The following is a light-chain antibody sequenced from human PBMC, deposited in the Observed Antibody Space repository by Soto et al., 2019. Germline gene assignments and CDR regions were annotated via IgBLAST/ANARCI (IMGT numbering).Light chain of an antibody. CDR1: QFVSNN. Sequence: EIVITQSPSTLSVSPGERATLSCRASQFVSNNLAWYQQKPGQAPRLLIYAASTRATGVPARFSGSGSGTEFTLTISSLQSEDFAVYYCQQYNNWPLYTFGQGTKVDIK. V-gene: IGKV3-15*01. CDR3: QQYNNWPLYT. CDR2: AAS. J-gene: IGKJ2*01.